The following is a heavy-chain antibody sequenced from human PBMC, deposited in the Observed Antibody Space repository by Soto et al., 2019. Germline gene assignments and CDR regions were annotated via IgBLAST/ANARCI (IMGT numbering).Heavy chain of an antibody. CDR3: ARGEKQQLVIGGHFDY. CDR1: GGTFSSYA. V-gene: IGHV1-69*12. J-gene: IGHJ4*02. Sequence: QVQLVQSGAEVKKPGSSVKVSCKASGGTFSSYAISWVRQAPGQGLEWMGGIIPIFGTANYAQKFQGRVTITADESTSTAYMGLSSLRSEDTAVYYCARGEKQQLVIGGHFDYWGQGTLVTVSS. CDR2: IIPIFGTA. D-gene: IGHD6-13*01.